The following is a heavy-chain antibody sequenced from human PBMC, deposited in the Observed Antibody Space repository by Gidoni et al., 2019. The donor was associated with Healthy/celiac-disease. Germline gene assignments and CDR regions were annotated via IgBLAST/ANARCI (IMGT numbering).Heavy chain of an antibody. CDR3: ARAPEKFRCSGGSCYSDPNWFDP. Sequence: QVQLVQSGAEVQKPGSSVKVSCKASGGTFSSYAISWVRQAPGQGLEWMGRIIPILGIANYAQKVQGRVTITADKSTSTAYMELSSLRSEDTAVYYCARAPEKFRCSGGSCYSDPNWFDPWGQGTLVTVSS. D-gene: IGHD2-15*01. J-gene: IGHJ5*02. CDR1: GGTFSSYA. V-gene: IGHV1-69*09. CDR2: IIPILGIA.